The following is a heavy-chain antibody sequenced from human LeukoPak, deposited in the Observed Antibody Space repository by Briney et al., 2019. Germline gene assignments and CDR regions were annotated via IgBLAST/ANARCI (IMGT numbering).Heavy chain of an antibody. CDR3: ARPRVGSTDAFDL. CDR2: IYPGDSDT. D-gene: IGHD2-15*01. Sequence: GESLKVSCKGSGYSFTSYWIGWVRQMPGKGLEWMGIIYPGDSDTRYSPSFQGQVTISADKSISTAYLQWSSLKASDTAMYYCARPRVGSTDAFDLWGQGTMVTVSS. CDR1: GYSFTSYW. V-gene: IGHV5-51*01. J-gene: IGHJ3*01.